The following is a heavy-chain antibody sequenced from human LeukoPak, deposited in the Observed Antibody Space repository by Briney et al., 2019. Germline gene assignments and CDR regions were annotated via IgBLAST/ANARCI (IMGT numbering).Heavy chain of an antibody. V-gene: IGHV3-23*01. CDR1: GFTFSSYE. D-gene: IGHD6-6*01. J-gene: IGHJ4*02. CDR3: AKDLTRSSGGFDY. Sequence: GGSLRLSCAASGFTFSSYEMNWVRQAPGKGLEWVSAMTSGGGTYYADSVKGRFTISRDNSKNTVYLQMNSLRAEDTAVYYCAKDLTRSSGGFDYWGREPWSPSPQ. CDR2: MTSGGGT.